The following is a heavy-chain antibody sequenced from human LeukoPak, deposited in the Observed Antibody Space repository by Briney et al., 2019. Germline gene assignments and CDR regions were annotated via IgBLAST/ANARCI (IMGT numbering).Heavy chain of an antibody. V-gene: IGHV1-69*04. Sequence: SVKVSCKASGGTFSSYAISWVRQAPGQGLEWMGRIIPILGIANYAQKFQGRVTITADKSTSTAYMELSSLRSEDTAVYYCASLGYCSSTSCYEVTYYYYGMDVWGQGTTVTVSS. CDR3: ASLGYCSSTSCYEVTYYYYGMDV. D-gene: IGHD2-2*01. J-gene: IGHJ6*02. CDR1: GGTFSSYA. CDR2: IIPILGIA.